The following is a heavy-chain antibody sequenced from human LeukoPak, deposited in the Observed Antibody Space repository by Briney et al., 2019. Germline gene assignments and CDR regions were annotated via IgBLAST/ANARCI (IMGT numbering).Heavy chain of an antibody. CDR2: IYYRGST. Sequence: SETLSLTCSFSGGPINGTYYYWGWVRQPPGKGLEWIRSIYYRGSTYYNPSLKSRVTISVDTSKNRFSLKISSVTAADTAVYYCARDDGGYGLFDYWGQGTLVTVSS. J-gene: IGHJ4*02. D-gene: IGHD5-12*01. CDR3: ARDDGGYGLFDY. CDR1: GGPINGTYYY. V-gene: IGHV4-39*07.